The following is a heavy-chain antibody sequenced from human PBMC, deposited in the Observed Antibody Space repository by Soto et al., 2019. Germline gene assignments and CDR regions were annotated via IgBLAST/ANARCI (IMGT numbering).Heavy chain of an antibody. CDR1: GYTFTSYS. Sequence: ASVKVSCKASGYTFTSYSMHWVLQAPGQRLEWMGWINAGNGNTKYSQKFQGRVTISRDTSASTAYMELSSLRSEDTAVYYCARNHYCSSTSCYYGPYYYGMDVWGQGTTVTVSS. V-gene: IGHV1-3*01. D-gene: IGHD2-2*01. CDR2: INAGNGNT. J-gene: IGHJ6*02. CDR3: ARNHYCSSTSCYYGPYYYGMDV.